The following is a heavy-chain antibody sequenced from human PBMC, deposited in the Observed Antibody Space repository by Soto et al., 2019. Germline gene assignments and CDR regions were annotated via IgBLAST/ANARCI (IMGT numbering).Heavy chain of an antibody. CDR1: GGSFSGYY. V-gene: IGHV4-34*01. J-gene: IGHJ4*02. Sequence: SETLSLTCAVYGGSFSGYYWSWIRQPPGKGLEWIGEINHSGSTNYNPSLKSRVTISVDTSKNQFSLKLSSVTAADTAVYYCASTGELLPFDYWGQGTLVIVSS. D-gene: IGHD1-26*01. CDR2: INHSGST. CDR3: ASTGELLPFDY.